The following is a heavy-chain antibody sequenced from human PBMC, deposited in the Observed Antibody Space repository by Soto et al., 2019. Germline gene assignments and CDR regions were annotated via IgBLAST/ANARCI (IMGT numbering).Heavy chain of an antibody. J-gene: IGHJ5*02. CDR2: IYPGDSDT. D-gene: IGHD1-26*01. CDR3: ARGGPLGARREDWFDP. CDR1: GYSFTSYW. Sequence: EVQLVQSGAEVKKPGESLKISCKSSGYSFTSYWIGWVRQMPGKGLEWMGIIYPGDSDTRYSPSFQGQVTISADKSISTACRQWSSLKASDTAMYYCARGGPLGARREDWFDPWGQGTLVTVSS. V-gene: IGHV5-51*01.